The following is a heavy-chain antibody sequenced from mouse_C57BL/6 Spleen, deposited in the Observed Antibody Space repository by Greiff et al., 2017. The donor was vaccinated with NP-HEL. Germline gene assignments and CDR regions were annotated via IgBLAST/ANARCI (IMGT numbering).Heavy chain of an antibody. V-gene: IGHV1-82*01. CDR1: GYAFSSSW. CDR2: IYPGDGDT. CDR3: ARGGDRDAMDY. D-gene: IGHD3-3*01. Sequence: VQLQQSGPELVKPGASVKISCKASGYAFSSSWMNWVKQRPGTGLEWIGRIYPGDGDTNYNGKFKGKATLTADKSSSTAYMQLSSLTSEDSAVYFCARGGDRDAMDYWGQGTSVTVSS. J-gene: IGHJ4*01.